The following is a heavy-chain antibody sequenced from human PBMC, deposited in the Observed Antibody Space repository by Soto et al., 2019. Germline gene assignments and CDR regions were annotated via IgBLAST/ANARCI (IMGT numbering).Heavy chain of an antibody. Sequence: VQLLESGGGLVQPGGSLRLSCAASGFTFSSYAMHWVRQAPGKGLEWVAVISYDGSNKYYADSVKGRFTISRDNSKNTLYLQMNSLRAEDTAVYYCARALGTGSFDYWGQGTLVTVSS. V-gene: IGHV3-30-3*01. D-gene: IGHD7-27*01. CDR3: ARALGTGSFDY. J-gene: IGHJ4*02. CDR1: GFTFSSYA. CDR2: ISYDGSNK.